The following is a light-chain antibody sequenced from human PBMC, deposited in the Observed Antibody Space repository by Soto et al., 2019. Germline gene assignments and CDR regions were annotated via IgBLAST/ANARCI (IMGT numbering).Light chain of an antibody. CDR1: SSDVGGYNH. Sequence: QSALTQPASVSGSPGQSITISCTGTSSDVGGYNHVSWYQHHPGKAPKVIIYDVSNRPSGVSNRFSGSKSGNAASLTFSGLQAEDEADYYCSSYTSSSTYVFGTGTKLTVL. CDR2: DVS. CDR3: SSYTSSSTYV. J-gene: IGLJ1*01. V-gene: IGLV2-14*03.